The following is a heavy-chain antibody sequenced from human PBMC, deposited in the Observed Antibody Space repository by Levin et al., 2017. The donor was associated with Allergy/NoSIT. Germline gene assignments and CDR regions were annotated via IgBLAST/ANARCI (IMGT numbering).Heavy chain of an antibody. CDR1: GFTFSSYA. V-gene: IGHV3-23*01. J-gene: IGHJ4*02. Sequence: GGSLRLFCAASGFTFSSYAMSWVRQAPGNGLEWVSGISGSGASTYYADSVKGRFTISRDNSKDTLYLQMNSLRGDDTAVYYCAKGTRGYSSGWYGLDYWGQGTLVTVSS. D-gene: IGHD6-19*01. CDR3: AKGTRGYSSGWYGLDY. CDR2: ISGSGAST.